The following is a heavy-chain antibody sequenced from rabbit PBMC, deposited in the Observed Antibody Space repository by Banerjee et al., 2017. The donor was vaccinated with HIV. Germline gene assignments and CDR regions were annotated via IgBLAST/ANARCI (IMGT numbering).Heavy chain of an antibody. J-gene: IGHJ4*01. Sequence: QSLEESGGDLVKPEGSLTLTCTASGFSFSNKYVMCWVRQAPGKGLEWIACINTSSGNTVYATWAKGRFTISKTSSTTVTLQMTSLTAADTATYFCARATRTMLINLWGQGTLVTVS. CDR1: GFSFSNKYV. CDR2: INTSSGNT. CDR3: ARATRTMLINL. V-gene: IGHV1S40*01. D-gene: IGHD2-1*01.